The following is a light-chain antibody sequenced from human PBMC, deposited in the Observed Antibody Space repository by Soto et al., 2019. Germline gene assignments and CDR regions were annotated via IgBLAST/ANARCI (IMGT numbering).Light chain of an antibody. V-gene: IGLV2-14*01. CDR1: SSDVGGYNY. CDR3: SSYTTSSTL. CDR2: EVS. Sequence: QSALTQPASVSGSPGQSITISCTGTSSDVGGYNYVSWYQQHPGKAPKLMIYEVSNRPSGVSNRFSGCKSGNTASLTISGLQADDEADYFCSSYTTSSTLFGGGTKLTVL. J-gene: IGLJ3*02.